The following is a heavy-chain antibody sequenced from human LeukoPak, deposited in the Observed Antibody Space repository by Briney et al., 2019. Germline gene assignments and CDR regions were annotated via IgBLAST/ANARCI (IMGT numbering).Heavy chain of an antibody. J-gene: IGHJ4*02. CDR3: ARDTGRGFGDFDY. CDR2: IIPIFGTA. CDR1: GGTFSSYA. V-gene: IGHV1-69*13. Sequence: ASVNVSCTASGGTFSSYAISWVRQAPGQGLEWMGGIIPIFGTANYAQKFQGRVTITADESTSTAYMELSSLRSEDTAVYYCARDTGRGFGDFDYWGQGTLVTVSS. D-gene: IGHD3-10*01.